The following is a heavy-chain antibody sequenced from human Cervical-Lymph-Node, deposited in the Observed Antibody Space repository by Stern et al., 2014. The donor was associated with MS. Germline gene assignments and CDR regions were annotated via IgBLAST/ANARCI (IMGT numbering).Heavy chain of an antibody. Sequence: QVQLVQSGTEVKKPGASLFVSCRASGYTFTSYGISWVRQAPGQGLEWVGWISADSGSTKYSQNLRDRITLTRDTSTGTAYMELRTLRSEDTAVYYCARDKMHAFDYWGQGTLVSVSS. CDR3: ARDKMHAFDY. V-gene: IGHV1-18*01. J-gene: IGHJ4*02. D-gene: IGHD2-8*01. CDR1: GYTFTSYG. CDR2: ISADSGST.